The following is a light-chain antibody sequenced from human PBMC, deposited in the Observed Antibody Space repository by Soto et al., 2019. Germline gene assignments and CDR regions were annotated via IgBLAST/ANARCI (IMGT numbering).Light chain of an antibody. CDR2: GNT. CDR3: QSYDSSLSGSGV. J-gene: IGLJ2*01. Sequence: QSVLTQPPSVSGAPGQRVTISCTGSSSNIGAGYDVHWYQQLPGTAPKLLIYGNTNRPSGVPDRFSGPKSGTSASLAITGLQAEDEADYYCQSYDSSLSGSGVFGGGTKVTVL. CDR1: SSNIGAGYD. V-gene: IGLV1-40*01.